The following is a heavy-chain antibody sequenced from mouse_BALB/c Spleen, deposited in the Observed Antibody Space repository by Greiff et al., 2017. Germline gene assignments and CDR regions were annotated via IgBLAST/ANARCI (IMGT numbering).Heavy chain of an antibody. CDR1: GFTFSSFG. CDR2: ISSGSSTI. Sequence: SGFTFSSFGMHWVRQAPEKGLEWVAYISSGSSTIYYADTVKGLFTISRDNPKNTLFLQMTSLRSEDTAMYYCAIYRYDVYFDYWGQGTTLTVSS. CDR3: AIYRYDVYFDY. J-gene: IGHJ2*01. V-gene: IGHV5-17*02. D-gene: IGHD2-14*01.